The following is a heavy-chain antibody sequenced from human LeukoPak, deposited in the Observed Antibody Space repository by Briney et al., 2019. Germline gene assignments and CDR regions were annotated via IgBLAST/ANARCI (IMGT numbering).Heavy chain of an antibody. V-gene: IGHV3-48*03. CDR1: GFTFSSYE. D-gene: IGHD3-22*01. Sequence: GGSLRLSCAASGFTFSSYEMNWVRQAPGKGLEWVSYISSSGSTIYYADSVKGRFTISRDNAKNSLYLQMNSLRAEDTAVYYCARDPVGSSDYYSDYWGQGTLVTVSS. CDR2: ISSSGSTI. CDR3: ARDPVGSSDYYSDY. J-gene: IGHJ4*02.